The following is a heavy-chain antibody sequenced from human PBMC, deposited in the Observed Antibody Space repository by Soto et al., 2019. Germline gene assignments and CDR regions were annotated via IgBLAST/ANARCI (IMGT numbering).Heavy chain of an antibody. Sequence: GGSLRLSCAASGFTFSSYAMSWVRQAPGKGLEWVSAISGSGGSTYYADSVKGRFTISRDNSKNTLYLQMNSLRAEDTAVYYCAKRAYYDILTGYYWSRAYGMDVWGQGATVTVSS. CDR2: ISGSGGST. V-gene: IGHV3-23*01. CDR1: GFTFSSYA. J-gene: IGHJ6*02. D-gene: IGHD3-9*01. CDR3: AKRAYYDILTGYYWSRAYGMDV.